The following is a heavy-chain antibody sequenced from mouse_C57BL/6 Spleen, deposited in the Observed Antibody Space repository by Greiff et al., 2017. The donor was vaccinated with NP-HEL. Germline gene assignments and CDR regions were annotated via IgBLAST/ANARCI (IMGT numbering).Heavy chain of an antibody. D-gene: IGHD1-1*01. J-gene: IGHJ2*01. Sequence: VQRVESGAELVRPGTSVKVSCKASGYAFTNYLIEWVKQRPGQGLEWIGVINPGSGGTNYNEKFKGKATLTADKSSSTAYMQLSSLTSEDSAVYFCARSPGSPGDYWGQGTTLTVSS. CDR2: INPGSGGT. CDR1: GYAFTNYL. V-gene: IGHV1-54*01. CDR3: ARSPGSPGDY.